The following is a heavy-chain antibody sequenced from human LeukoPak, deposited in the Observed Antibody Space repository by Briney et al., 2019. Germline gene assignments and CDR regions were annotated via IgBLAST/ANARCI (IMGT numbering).Heavy chain of an antibody. CDR1: GFNFGSYS. J-gene: IGHJ4*02. CDR2: ISADSAAT. Sequence: GGSLRLSCAASGFNFGSYSMTWVRQAPGKGLEWVSVISADSAATFYADSVKGRFTISRDNSKNTLYLQMHSLRAEDTAVYYCAKGAGYNYGSFDYWGQGALVTVSS. CDR3: AKGAGYNYGSFDY. V-gene: IGHV3-23*01. D-gene: IGHD5-24*01.